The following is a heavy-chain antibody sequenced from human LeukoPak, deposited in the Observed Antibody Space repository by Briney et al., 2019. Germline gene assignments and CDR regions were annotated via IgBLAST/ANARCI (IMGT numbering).Heavy chain of an antibody. D-gene: IGHD4-11*01. J-gene: IGHJ5*02. CDR3: ARDSSNGFDP. CDR1: GFTFSRYS. CDR2: IKQDGSET. V-gene: IGHV3-7*01. Sequence: GGSLRLSCAASGFTFSRYSMSWVRQAPGKGLEWVANIKQDGSETYYVDSVKGRFTISKDNAKNSVYLQMNSLRAEDTAVYYCARDSSNGFDPWGQGTLVTVSS.